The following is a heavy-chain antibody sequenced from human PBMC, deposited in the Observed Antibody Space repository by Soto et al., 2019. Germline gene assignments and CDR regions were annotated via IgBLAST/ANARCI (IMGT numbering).Heavy chain of an antibody. V-gene: IGHV1-69*01. CDR2: ILAVLDTP. CDR3: ARDRDNGDGGDY. Sequence: VQLVQSGAAVKKPGSSVKVSCKASGGTFSNYALNWVRQAPGQGLGWMGGILAVLDTPNYSREFQGRLTNTADESTYTTHRELSTLKSEDSAIDYCARDRDNGDGGDYWGQGTLVTVSS. J-gene: IGHJ4*02. D-gene: IGHD4-17*01. CDR1: GGTFSNYA.